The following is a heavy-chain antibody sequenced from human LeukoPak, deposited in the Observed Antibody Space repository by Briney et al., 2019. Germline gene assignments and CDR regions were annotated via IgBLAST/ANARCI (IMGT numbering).Heavy chain of an antibody. CDR3: AKGDVLRYFDWDNDAFDI. CDR2: VDPEDGET. Sequence: ASVTVSCKVSGYTFTDYYMHWVQQAPGKGLEWMGLVDPEDGETIYAEKFQGRVTITADTSTDTAYMELSSLRSEDTAVYYCAKGDVLRYFDWDNDAFDIWGQGTMVTVSS. V-gene: IGHV1-69-2*01. CDR1: GYTFTDYY. J-gene: IGHJ3*02. D-gene: IGHD3-9*01.